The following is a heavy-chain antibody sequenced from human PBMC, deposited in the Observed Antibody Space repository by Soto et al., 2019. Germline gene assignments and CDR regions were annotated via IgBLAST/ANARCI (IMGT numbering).Heavy chain of an antibody. Sequence: PGGSLRLSCAASGFTFSSYAMSWVRQAPGKGLEWVSVISGSGSNTYYADSVKGLFTISRDNSKNTLYLQMSSLRAEDTAVYYCAKDQHITPFAPFDYWGQGTLVTVSS. D-gene: IGHD2-21*01. CDR3: AKDQHITPFAPFDY. V-gene: IGHV3-23*01. J-gene: IGHJ4*02. CDR2: ISGSGSNT. CDR1: GFTFSSYA.